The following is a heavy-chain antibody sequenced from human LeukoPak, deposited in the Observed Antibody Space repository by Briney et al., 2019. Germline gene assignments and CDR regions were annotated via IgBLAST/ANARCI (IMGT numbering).Heavy chain of an antibody. Sequence: GGSLRLSCGASGFTFSNYGMLWVRQAPGKGLEWVAFIRYDGNNKLYADSVKGRFTISRDNSKNTLYLQMNSLRAEDTAVYYCAKDPGYCSGGSCNAIKYYFDYWGQGTLVTVSS. CDR2: IRYDGNNK. CDR1: GFTFSNYG. J-gene: IGHJ4*02. V-gene: IGHV3-30*02. D-gene: IGHD2-15*01. CDR3: AKDPGYCSGGSCNAIKYYFDY.